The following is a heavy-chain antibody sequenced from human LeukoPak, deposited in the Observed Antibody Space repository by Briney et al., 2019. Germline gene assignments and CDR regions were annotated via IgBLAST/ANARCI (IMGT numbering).Heavy chain of an antibody. J-gene: IGHJ6*02. CDR2: ISGSGGST. D-gene: IGHD6-13*01. CDR3: AKTDSSSWYNDYYYGMDV. V-gene: IGHV3-23*01. Sequence: PGGSLRLSCAASGFTFSSYAMSWVRQAPGKGLEWVSAISGSGGSTYYADSVKGRFTISRDNSKNTLYLRMNSLRAEDTAVYYCAKTDSSSWYNDYYYGMDVWGQGTTVTVSS. CDR1: GFTFSSYA.